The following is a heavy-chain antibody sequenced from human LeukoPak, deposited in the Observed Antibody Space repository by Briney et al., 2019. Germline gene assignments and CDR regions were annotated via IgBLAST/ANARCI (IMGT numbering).Heavy chain of an antibody. J-gene: IGHJ6*02. CDR1: GFTFSGYA. Sequence: GGSLRLSCAASGFTFSGYAMTWVRQAPGKGLEWVSAISGSGGSTYYADSVKGRCTISRDNSKNTLYLQMNSLRAEDTAVYYCAKTPSDYGDSYYYGMDVWGQGTTVTVSS. CDR3: AKTPSDYGDSYYYGMDV. D-gene: IGHD4-17*01. CDR2: ISGSGGST. V-gene: IGHV3-23*01.